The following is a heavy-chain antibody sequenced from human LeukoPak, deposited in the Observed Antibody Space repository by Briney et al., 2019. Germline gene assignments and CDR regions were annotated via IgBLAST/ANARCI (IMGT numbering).Heavy chain of an antibody. J-gene: IGHJ4*02. V-gene: IGHV3-23*01. Sequence: GGSLRLSCAASGFTFSNYAMNWVRQAPGKGLEWVSAISGSGGSTYYADSVKGRFTISRDNSKNTLSLQMNSLRAEDTAVYYCAKGTGGSYSVAFYFDYWGQGTLVTVSS. CDR2: ISGSGGST. CDR3: AKGTGGSYSVAFYFDY. D-gene: IGHD1-26*01. CDR1: GFTFSNYA.